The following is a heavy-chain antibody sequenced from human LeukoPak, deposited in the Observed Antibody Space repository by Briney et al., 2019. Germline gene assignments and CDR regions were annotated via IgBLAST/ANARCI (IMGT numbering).Heavy chain of an antibody. V-gene: IGHV1-69*02. CDR2: IIPILGIA. Sequence: GASVKVSCKASGGTFSSYTISWVRQAPGQGLEWMGRIIPILGIANYAQEFQGRVTITADKSTSTAYMELSSLRSEDTAVYYCARGRYDDSSGHFHFDYWGQGTLVTVSS. CDR3: ARGRYDDSSGHFHFDY. CDR1: GGTFSSYT. J-gene: IGHJ4*02. D-gene: IGHD3-22*01.